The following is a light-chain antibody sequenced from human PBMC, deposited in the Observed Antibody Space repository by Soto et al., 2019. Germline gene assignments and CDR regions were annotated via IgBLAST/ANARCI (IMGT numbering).Light chain of an antibody. CDR3: AKWDDSLRVYV. CDR2: RND. J-gene: IGLJ1*01. CDR1: NSRSGSNY. Sequence: QSALPQPPSASGTPGQRGTISCSTTNSRSGSNYVYWYQQLPGAAPNLLIYRNDQRPSGVPDRFSASKSGTSASLAISGLRSEDEADYFCAKWDDSLRVYVFGSGTKATVL. V-gene: IGLV1-47*01.